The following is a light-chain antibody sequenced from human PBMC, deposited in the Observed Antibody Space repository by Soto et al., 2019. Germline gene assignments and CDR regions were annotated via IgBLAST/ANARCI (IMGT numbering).Light chain of an antibody. CDR2: GAS. CDR1: QSVSSS. Sequence: EIVMTQSPATLSVSPGERATLSCRASQSVSSSLAWYQQKRGQAPRLLISGASTRATGFPARFSGSGSGTEFTLTISSLQSEDFAVYYCQQYNDWWTFGQGTKVEIK. CDR3: QQYNDWWT. V-gene: IGKV3-15*01. J-gene: IGKJ1*01.